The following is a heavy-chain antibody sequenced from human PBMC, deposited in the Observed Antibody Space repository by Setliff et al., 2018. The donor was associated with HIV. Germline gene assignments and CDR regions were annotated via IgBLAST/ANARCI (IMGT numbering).Heavy chain of an antibody. Sequence: GGSLRLSCAASGFTFSTYWMIWVRQAPGKGLEWVAKIKQDGSEEYYVDSVKGRFTISRDNAKNSVYLQMNSLRVEDTAMYYCTRGQTTAEYWGQGTLVTVSS. CDR1: GFTFSTYW. V-gene: IGHV3-7*01. D-gene: IGHD4-17*01. J-gene: IGHJ4*02. CDR3: TRGQTTAEY. CDR2: IKQDGSEE.